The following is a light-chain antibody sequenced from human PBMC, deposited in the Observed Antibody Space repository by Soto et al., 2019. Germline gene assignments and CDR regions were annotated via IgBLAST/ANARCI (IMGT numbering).Light chain of an antibody. J-gene: IGKJ1*01. V-gene: IGKV4-1*01. CDR1: QSVLYSSNNKNY. CDR2: WAS. Sequence: MTQSPDSLAVSLGERATINCKSSQSVLYSSNNKNYLAWYQQTPGQPPKLLIYWASTRESGVPDRFSGSGSGTDFPLTISSLQAEDVAVYYCQTYYSTPRVFGQGTKADI. CDR3: QTYYSTPRV.